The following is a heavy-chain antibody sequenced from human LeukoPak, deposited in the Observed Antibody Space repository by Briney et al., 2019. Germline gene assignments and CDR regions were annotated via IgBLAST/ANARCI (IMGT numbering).Heavy chain of an antibody. Sequence: GGSLRLSCAASGFTFSSYAMSWVRQAPGKGLEWVSAISGSGGGTYYADSVKGRFTISRDNSKNTLYLQMNSLRAEDTAVYYCAKDRMMRDFWSGPGLNWFDPWGLGTLVTVSS. V-gene: IGHV3-23*01. D-gene: IGHD3-3*01. J-gene: IGHJ5*02. CDR3: AKDRMMRDFWSGPGLNWFDP. CDR1: GFTFSSYA. CDR2: ISGSGGGT.